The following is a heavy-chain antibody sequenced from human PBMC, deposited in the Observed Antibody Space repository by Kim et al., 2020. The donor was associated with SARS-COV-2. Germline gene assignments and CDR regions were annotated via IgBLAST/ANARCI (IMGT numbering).Heavy chain of an antibody. CDR2: INWNGGST. J-gene: IGHJ4*02. D-gene: IGHD4-4*01. Sequence: GGSLRLSCAASGFTFDDYGMSWVRQAPGKGLEWVSGINWNGGSTGYADSVKGRFTISRDNAKNSLYLQMNSLRAEDTALYHCARGSYSNSPVDYWGQGTLVTVSS. CDR1: GFTFDDYG. CDR3: ARGSYSNSPVDY. V-gene: IGHV3-20*01.